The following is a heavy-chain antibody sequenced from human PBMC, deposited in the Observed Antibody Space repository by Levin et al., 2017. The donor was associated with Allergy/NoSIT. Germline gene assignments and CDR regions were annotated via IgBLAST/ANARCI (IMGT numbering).Heavy chain of an antibody. V-gene: IGHV3-74*01. J-gene: IGHJ2*01. CDR1: GITFSSYW. D-gene: IGHD3-10*01. Sequence: PGGSLRLSCAASGITFSSYWMHWVRQAPGKGLVWVSRITPDGSGSDYTDSVRGRFAISRDNAKNTLYLQMNSLRVEDTAVYYCARDLVHGSGSTDLWGRGTLVTVSS. CDR2: ITPDGSGS. CDR3: ARDLVHGSGSTDL.